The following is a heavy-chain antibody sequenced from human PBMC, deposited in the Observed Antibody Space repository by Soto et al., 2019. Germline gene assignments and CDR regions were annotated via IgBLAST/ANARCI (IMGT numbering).Heavy chain of an antibody. D-gene: IGHD5-12*01. CDR3: AGASTWHPGAFDI. CDR2: IYYSGST. J-gene: IGHJ3*02. Sequence: SETLSLTCTVSGGSISSYYWSWIRQPPGKGLEWIGYIYYSGSTNYNPSLKSRVTISVDTSKNQFSLKLSSVTAADTAVYYCAGASTWHPGAFDIWGQGTTVTVS. V-gene: IGHV4-59*01. CDR1: GGSISSYY.